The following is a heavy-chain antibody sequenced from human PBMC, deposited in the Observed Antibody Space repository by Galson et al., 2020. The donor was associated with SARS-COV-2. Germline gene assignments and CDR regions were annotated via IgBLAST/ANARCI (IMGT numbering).Heavy chain of an antibody. D-gene: IGHD2-21*01. CDR1: GFTFSSYA. CDR2: ISYDGSNK. J-gene: IGHJ4*02. V-gene: IGHV3-30*04. CDR3: ARDGWDVTCGGDCYSPDC. Sequence: QLGESLKISCAASGFTFSSYAMHWVRQAPGKGLEWVAVISYDGSNKYYADSVKGRFTISRDNSKNTLYLQMNSLRAEDTAVYYCARDGWDVTCGGDCYSPDCWCQGTLVTVSS.